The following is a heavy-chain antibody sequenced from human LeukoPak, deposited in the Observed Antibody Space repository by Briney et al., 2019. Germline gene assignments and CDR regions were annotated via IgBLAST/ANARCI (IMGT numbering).Heavy chain of an antibody. J-gene: IGHJ4*02. V-gene: IGHV3-23*01. Sequence: RPGGSLRLSCAASGFTFSSYAMHWVRQAPGKGLEWVSGISGSGDRTHYADSVKGRFTISRDNTKSTLYLQMNSLRAEDTAIYYCARVVGSGWPYYFDYWGQGTLVTVSS. CDR1: GFTFSSYA. CDR2: ISGSGDRT. CDR3: ARVVGSGWPYYFDY. D-gene: IGHD6-19*01.